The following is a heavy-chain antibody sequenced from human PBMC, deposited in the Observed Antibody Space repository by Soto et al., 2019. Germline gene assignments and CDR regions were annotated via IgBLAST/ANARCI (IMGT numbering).Heavy chain of an antibody. D-gene: IGHD6-19*01. CDR1: GFTFSSYS. Sequence: EVQLVESGGGLVKPGGSLRLSCAASGFTFSSYSMIWVRQAPGKGLEWVSCISTSSNYIFYGDSVKGRFTISRDNAKKTLYLQMNSLRAEDTAVYDCARDTGYSSGQVPESFDRWGQGTMVTVSS. CDR3: ARDTGYSSGQVPESFDR. V-gene: IGHV3-21*01. CDR2: ISTSSNYI. J-gene: IGHJ3*02.